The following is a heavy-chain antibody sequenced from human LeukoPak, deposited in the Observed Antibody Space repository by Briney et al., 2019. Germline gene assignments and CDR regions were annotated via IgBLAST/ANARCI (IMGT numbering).Heavy chain of an antibody. Sequence: GGSLRLSCAASGFTFSSYSMSWVRQAPGKGLEWVSSISSSSSYIYYADSVKGRFTISRDNAKNSLYLQMNSLRAEDTAVYYCARAGPSGLGTYYYYMDVWGKGTTVTVSS. J-gene: IGHJ6*03. CDR2: ISSSSSYI. D-gene: IGHD1-26*01. CDR3: ARAGPSGLGTYYYYMDV. V-gene: IGHV3-21*01. CDR1: GFTFSSYS.